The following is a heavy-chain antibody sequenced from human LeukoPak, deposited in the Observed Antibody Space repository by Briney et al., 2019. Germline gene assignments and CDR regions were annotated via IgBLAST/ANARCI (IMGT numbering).Heavy chain of an antibody. Sequence: PGGSLRLSCAASGFTFSSYSMNWVRQAPGKGLEWVSYISSSSSTIYYADSVKGRFTISRDNAKNSLYLQMNSLRAEDTAVYYCARGEHSGYYHLGPDNDFDYWGQGTLVTVSS. J-gene: IGHJ4*02. V-gene: IGHV3-48*01. CDR1: GFTFSSYS. D-gene: IGHD3-22*01. CDR2: ISSSSSTI. CDR3: ARGEHSGYYHLGPDNDFDY.